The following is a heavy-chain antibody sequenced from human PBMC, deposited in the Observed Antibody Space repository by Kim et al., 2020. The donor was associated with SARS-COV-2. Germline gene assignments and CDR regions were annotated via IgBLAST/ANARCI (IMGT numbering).Heavy chain of an antibody. CDR1: GGSISSYY. V-gene: IGHV4-59*13. CDR3: ARGRTGIRQWLPPFCMDV. J-gene: IGHJ6*02. CDR2: IYYSGST. Sequence: SETLSLTCTVSGGSISSYYWSWIRQPPGKGLEWIGYIYYSGSTNYNPSLKSRVTISVDTSKNQFSLKLSSVTAADTAVYYCARGRTGIRQWLPPFCMDVWGQGTTVTVSS. D-gene: IGHD6-19*01.